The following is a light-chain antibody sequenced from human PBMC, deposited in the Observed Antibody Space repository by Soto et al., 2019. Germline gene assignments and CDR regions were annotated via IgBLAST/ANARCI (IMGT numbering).Light chain of an antibody. CDR1: QSVSSSY. J-gene: IGKJ1*01. Sequence: EIVLTQSPGTLSLSPGERATLSCRASQSVSSSYLAWYQQKPGQAPRLLIYGASSRATGIPDRFSGSGSGTDFTLTISRLEPEDFALYYCQLRGTFGQGTKVEIK. CDR2: GAS. CDR3: QLRGT. V-gene: IGKV3-20*01.